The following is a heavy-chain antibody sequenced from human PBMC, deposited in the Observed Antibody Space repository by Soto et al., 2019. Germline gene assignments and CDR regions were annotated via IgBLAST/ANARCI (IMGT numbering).Heavy chain of an antibody. V-gene: IGHV1-3*01. D-gene: IGHD5-12*01. CDR3: ARALIYSANWFEP. CDR2: INAGNNDT. Sequence: QVPLVQPGAEVKKSGASVKVSCKASGYSFTSYAMHWVRQAPGQGLEWMGRINAGNNDTKYSQKFQGRVTISSDTSANTAYMELSSLRSEDTAVYYCARALIYSANWFEPWGQGTLVTVSS. CDR1: GYSFTSYA. J-gene: IGHJ5*02.